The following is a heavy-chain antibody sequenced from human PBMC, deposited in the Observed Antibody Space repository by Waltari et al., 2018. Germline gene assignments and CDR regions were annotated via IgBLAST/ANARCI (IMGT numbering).Heavy chain of an antibody. V-gene: IGHV4-4*07. J-gene: IGHJ3*02. D-gene: IGHD3-22*01. Sequence: QVQLQESGPGLVKPSETLSLTCTVSGGSISSYYWSWIRQPAGKGLEWIGRIYTSGSTNYNPSLKSRVTMSVDTSKNQFSLKLSSVTAADTAVYYCARERKRITMIVVVIPDAFDIWGQGTMVIVSS. CDR2: IYTSGST. CDR3: ARERKRITMIVVVIPDAFDI. CDR1: GGSISSYY.